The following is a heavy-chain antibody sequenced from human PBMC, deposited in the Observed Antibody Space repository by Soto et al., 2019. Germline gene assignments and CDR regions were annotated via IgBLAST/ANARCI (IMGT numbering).Heavy chain of an antibody. V-gene: IGHV1-69*12. CDR2: IIPIFGTA. CDR3: GIRYCGGDCYFRLGF. D-gene: IGHD2-21*02. CDR1: GGTFSSYA. J-gene: IGHJ4*02. Sequence: QVQLVQSGAEVKKPGSSVKVSCKASGGTFSSYAISWVRQAPGQGLEWMGGIIPIFGTANYAQKFQGRVTRTADESTSTAYMELSGLGSEDTAVDYCGIRYCGGDCYFRLGFWGQGTLVTVSS.